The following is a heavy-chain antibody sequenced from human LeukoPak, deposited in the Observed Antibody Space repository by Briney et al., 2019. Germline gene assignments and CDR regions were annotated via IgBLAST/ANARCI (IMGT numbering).Heavy chain of an antibody. CDR3: VRDGVGATTYFGYFDH. D-gene: IGHD1-26*01. Sequence: PGGSLRLSCAASGFTFSTYAMSWVRQAPGKGLEWVSSISGSGVNTYYADSVKGRFTISRDNSKNTLYLQMNSLRAEDTAVYYCVRDGVGATTYFGYFDHWGQGNLVTVSS. CDR2: ISGSGVNT. CDR1: GFTFSTYA. J-gene: IGHJ4*02. V-gene: IGHV3-23*01.